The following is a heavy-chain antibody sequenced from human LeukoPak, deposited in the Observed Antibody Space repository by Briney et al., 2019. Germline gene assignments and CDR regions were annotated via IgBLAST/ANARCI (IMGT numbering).Heavy chain of an antibody. CDR1: GFTFSSYG. J-gene: IGHJ4*02. CDR3: AKDPRWEPRQPDDY. CDR2: ISGSGGST. Sequence: PGGSLRLSCAASGFTFSSYGMSWVRQAPGKGLEWVSAISGSGGSTYYADSVKGRFTISRDNSKNTLYLQMNSLRAEDTAVYYCAKDPRWEPRQPDDYWGQGTLVTVSS. V-gene: IGHV3-23*01. D-gene: IGHD1-26*01.